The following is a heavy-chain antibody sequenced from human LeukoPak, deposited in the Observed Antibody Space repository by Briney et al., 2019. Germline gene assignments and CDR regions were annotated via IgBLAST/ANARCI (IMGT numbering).Heavy chain of an antibody. J-gene: IGHJ5*02. Sequence: PSETLSLTCTVSGGSISSSSYYWGWIRQPPGKGLEWIGSIYYSGSTYYNPSLKSRVTISVDTSKNQFSLKLSSVTAADTAVYYCARDPLRYFDWLSPRTTRGIRNNWFDPWGQGTLVTVSS. D-gene: IGHD3-9*01. CDR1: GGSISSSSYY. CDR3: ARDPLRYFDWLSPRTTRGIRNNWFDP. CDR2: IYYSGST. V-gene: IGHV4-39*07.